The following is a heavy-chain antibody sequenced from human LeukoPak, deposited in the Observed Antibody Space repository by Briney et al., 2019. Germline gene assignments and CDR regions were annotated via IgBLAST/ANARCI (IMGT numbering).Heavy chain of an antibody. J-gene: IGHJ4*02. CDR3: ARPRYSGYERGYFDY. D-gene: IGHD5-12*01. Sequence: SETLSLTCTVSGGFISSSSYYWGWIRQPPGKGLEWIGSINYSGRTYDNPSLRSRVTISVDTSKNQISLKLSSVTAADTAVYYCARPRYSGYERGYFDYWGQGTLVTVSS. V-gene: IGHV4-39*01. CDR1: GGFISSSSYY. CDR2: INYSGRT.